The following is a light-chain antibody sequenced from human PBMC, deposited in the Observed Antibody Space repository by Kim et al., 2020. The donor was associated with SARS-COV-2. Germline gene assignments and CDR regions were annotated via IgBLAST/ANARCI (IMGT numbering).Light chain of an antibody. J-gene: IGKJ5*01. CDR2: AAS. CDR1: QGISNY. Sequence: APVGDRVTITCRASQGISNYLAWYQQKPGKVPKLLIYAASTLQSGVPSRFSGSGSGTDFTLTISSLQPEDVATYYCQKYNSAPHTFGQGTRLEIK. V-gene: IGKV1-27*01. CDR3: QKYNSAPHT.